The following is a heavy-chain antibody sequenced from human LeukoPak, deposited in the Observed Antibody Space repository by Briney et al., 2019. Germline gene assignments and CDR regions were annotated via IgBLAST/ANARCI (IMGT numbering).Heavy chain of an antibody. CDR1: GFTFSSYA. CDR3: AKLVGNSDFGF. D-gene: IGHD6-19*01. J-gene: IGHJ4*02. Sequence: GGSLRLSCAASGFTFSSYAMSWVRQVPGKGLEWVSAMSGGGGSTNYADAVKGRFTISRDNSKNTLYLQMNSLRAEDTAVYYCAKLVGNSDFGFWGQGTLVTVSS. CDR2: MSGGGGST. V-gene: IGHV3-23*01.